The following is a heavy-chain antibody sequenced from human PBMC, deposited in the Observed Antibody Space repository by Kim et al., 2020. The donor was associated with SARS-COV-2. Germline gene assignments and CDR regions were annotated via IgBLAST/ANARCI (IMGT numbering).Heavy chain of an antibody. D-gene: IGHD3-10*01. Sequence: SETLSLTCAVYGGSFSGYYWSWIRQPPGKGLEWIGEINHSGSTNYNPSLKSRVTISVDTSKNQFSLKLSSVTAADTAVYYCARVSPYYYGSGSYYEGRNWFDPWGQGTLVTVSS. J-gene: IGHJ5*02. CDR1: GGSFSGYY. CDR3: ARVSPYYYGSGSYYEGRNWFDP. CDR2: INHSGST. V-gene: IGHV4-34*01.